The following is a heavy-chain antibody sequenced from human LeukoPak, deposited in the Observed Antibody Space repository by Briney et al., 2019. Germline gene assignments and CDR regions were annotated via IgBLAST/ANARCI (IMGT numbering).Heavy chain of an antibody. V-gene: IGHV3-48*02. CDR2: ISNSGSMI. CDR3: ARGPISGWSADY. J-gene: IGHJ4*02. Sequence: GGSLRLSCEASGFTFSSYAMSWVRQAPGKGLEWVSYISNSGSMIYYADSVKGRFTLSRDNAKNSLYLQMNSLRDEDTAVYYCARGPISGWSADYWGQGTLVTVSS. D-gene: IGHD6-19*01. CDR1: GFTFSSYA.